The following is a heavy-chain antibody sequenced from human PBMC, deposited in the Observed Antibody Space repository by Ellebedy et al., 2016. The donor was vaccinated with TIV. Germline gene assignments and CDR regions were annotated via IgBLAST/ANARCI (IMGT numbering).Heavy chain of an antibody. CDR2: IYDSGST. J-gene: IGHJ4*02. D-gene: IGHD2-15*01. CDR1: GGSVRSGSYY. V-gene: IGHV4-61*01. CDR3: ARAAQPNCSGGSCYRIDY. Sequence: MPSETLSLTCTVSGGSVRSGSYYWSWIRQPPGKELEWIGYIYDSGSTNHNPSLKSRVTISVDTSKNQCSLKLSSVTAADTAVYYCARAAQPNCSGGSCYRIDYWGQGTLVTVSS.